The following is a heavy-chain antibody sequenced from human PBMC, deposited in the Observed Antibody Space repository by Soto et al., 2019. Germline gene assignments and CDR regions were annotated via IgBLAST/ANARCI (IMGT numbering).Heavy chain of an antibody. D-gene: IGHD4-17*01. V-gene: IGHV3-43*01. CDR3: AKDTQPTTPDSYYYYYGMDV. CDR1: GFTFDDYT. J-gene: IGHJ6*02. CDR2: ISWDGGST. Sequence: GGSLRLSCAASGFTFDDYTMHWVRQAPGKGLEWVSLISWDGGSTYYADSVKGRFTISRDNSKNSLYLQMNSLRTEDTALYYFAKDTQPTTPDSYYYYYGMDVWGQGTTVTVSS.